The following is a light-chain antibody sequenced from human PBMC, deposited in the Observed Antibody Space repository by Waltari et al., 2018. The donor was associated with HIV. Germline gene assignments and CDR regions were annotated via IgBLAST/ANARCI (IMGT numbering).Light chain of an antibody. CDR1: QSVSSNS. CDR2: GAS. CDR3: QQYGSSSLT. V-gene: IGKV3-20*01. Sequence: PGETVILPCWASQSVSSNSLAWYQQKPGQAPRLLIYGASTRATGIPDRFSGSGSGKDFTLTISGLEPEDFAMYYCQQYGSSSLTFGPGTKLDLK. J-gene: IGKJ3*01.